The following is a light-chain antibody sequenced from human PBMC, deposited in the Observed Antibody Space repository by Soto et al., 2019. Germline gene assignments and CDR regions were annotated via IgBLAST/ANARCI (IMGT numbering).Light chain of an antibody. V-gene: IGKV3-15*01. Sequence: EIVMTQSPATLSVSPGERATLSCRASQSISSNLAWYQQKPGQAPRLLIYGASTRATGIPARFSGSGSGTEFTLTISSLQSKDFAVYYCQHYNNWPMYTFGQGTKLEIK. J-gene: IGKJ2*01. CDR3: QHYNNWPMYT. CDR1: QSISSN. CDR2: GAS.